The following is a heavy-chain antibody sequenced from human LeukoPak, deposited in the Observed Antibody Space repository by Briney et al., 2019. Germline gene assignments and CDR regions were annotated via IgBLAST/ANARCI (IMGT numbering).Heavy chain of an antibody. CDR1: RFTFSSYW. CDR3: ARLVGAARAHDY. CDR2: IKQDGSEK. V-gene: IGHV3-7*01. Sequence: HPGGSLRLSCAASRFTFSSYWMSWVRQAPGKGLEWVANIKQDGSEKYYVDSVKGRFTISRDNAKNSLYLQMNSLRAEDTAVYYCARLVGAARAHDYWGQGTLVTVSS. D-gene: IGHD2-15*01. J-gene: IGHJ4*02.